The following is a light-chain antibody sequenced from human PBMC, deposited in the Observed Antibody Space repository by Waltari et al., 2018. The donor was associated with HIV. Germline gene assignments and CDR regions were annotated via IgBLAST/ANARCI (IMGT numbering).Light chain of an antibody. CDR2: GAS. J-gene: IGKJ1*01. CDR1: QSVSSSY. CDR3: QQYGSSPGT. Sequence: EIVLTQSPGTLSLSPGERATLSCRARQSVSSSYLAWYQQKPGQAPRLHIYGASSRATGIPDRFSGSGSGTDFTLTISRLEPEDFAVYYCQQYGSSPGTFGQGTKVEIK. V-gene: IGKV3-20*01.